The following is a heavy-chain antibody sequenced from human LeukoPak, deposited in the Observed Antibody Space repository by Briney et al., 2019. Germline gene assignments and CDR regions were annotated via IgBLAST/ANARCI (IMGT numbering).Heavy chain of an antibody. J-gene: IGHJ4*02. CDR3: ARVASYDSSGPLLDY. V-gene: IGHV4-30-2*01. CDR1: GGSISSGGYY. Sequence: SETLSLTCTVSGGSISSGGYYWSWIRQPPGKGLEWIGYIYHSGSTYYNPSLKSRVTISVDRSKNQFSLELSSVTAADTAVYYCARVASYDSSGPLLDYWGQGTLVTVSS. D-gene: IGHD3-22*01. CDR2: IYHSGST.